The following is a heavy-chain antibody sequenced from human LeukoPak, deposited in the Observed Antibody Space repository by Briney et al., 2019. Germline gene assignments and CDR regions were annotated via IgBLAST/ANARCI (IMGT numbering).Heavy chain of an antibody. CDR1: GGSFSGYY. CDR2: INHSGST. J-gene: IGHJ4*02. CDR3: AREDRTGYFDY. V-gene: IGHV4-34*01. D-gene: IGHD2-15*01. Sequence: SETLSLTCAVYGGSFSGYYWSWIRQPPGKGLEWIGEINHSGSTNYNPSLKSRVTISVDTSKNQLSLKLSSVTAADTAVYYCAREDRTGYFDYWGQGTLVTVSS.